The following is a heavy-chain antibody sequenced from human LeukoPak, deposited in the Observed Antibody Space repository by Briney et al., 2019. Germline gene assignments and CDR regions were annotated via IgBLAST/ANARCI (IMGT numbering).Heavy chain of an antibody. CDR1: GGTFSSYA. CDR2: XXXXXGTA. J-gene: IGHJ4*02. D-gene: IGHD4-17*01. CDR3: ARETLPYGDYVYSTNYFDY. V-gene: IGHV1-69*06. Sequence: GASVKVSCKASGGTFSSYAISWVRQAPGQGLXXXXXXXXXXGTANYAQKFQGRVTITADKSTSTAYMELSSLRSEDTAVYYCARETLPYGDYVYSTNYFDYWGQGTLVTVSS.